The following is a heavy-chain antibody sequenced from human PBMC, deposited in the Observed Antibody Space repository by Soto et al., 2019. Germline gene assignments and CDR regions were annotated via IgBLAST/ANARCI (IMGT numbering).Heavy chain of an antibody. CDR3: TRGGDAYKNGH. CDR2: IHYSGST. V-gene: IGHV4-61*01. Sequence: QVQLQESGPGLVKPSETLSLTCTVSDGSVSIGTYYWSWIRQPPGKGLEWIGFIHYSGSTNYNPSLKXRFTXSXHTSKNHLSLKLTSVNAADTAVYYCTRGGDAYKNGHWGQGTLVTVSS. J-gene: IGHJ4*02. CDR1: DGSVSIGTYY. D-gene: IGHD2-21*01.